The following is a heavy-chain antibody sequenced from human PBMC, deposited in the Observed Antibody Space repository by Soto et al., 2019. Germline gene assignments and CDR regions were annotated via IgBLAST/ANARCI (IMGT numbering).Heavy chain of an antibody. V-gene: IGHV3-33*01. Sequence: ESGGGVVQPGRSLRLSCAASGFAFSSYGMHWVRQAPGKGLEWVALIWSDGSNKYYADSVKGRFTISRDNSKNTLYLQMNSLRAEDTAVYYCARVDSSGWVFDYWGQGALVTVSS. D-gene: IGHD6-19*01. CDR3: ARVDSSGWVFDY. CDR2: IWSDGSNK. CDR1: GFAFSSYG. J-gene: IGHJ4*02.